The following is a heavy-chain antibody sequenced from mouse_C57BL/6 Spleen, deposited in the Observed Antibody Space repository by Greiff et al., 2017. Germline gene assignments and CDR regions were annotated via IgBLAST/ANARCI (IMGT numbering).Heavy chain of an antibody. CDR3: AYHYNGFDY. CDR2: NNPTNGGT. CDR1: GYTFTSYW. V-gene: IGHV1-53*01. J-gene: IGHJ2*01. Sequence: QVQLKQPGTELVTPGASVKLSCKASGYTFTSYWMHWVKQRPGQGLEWIGNNNPTNGGTNYDEKFKSKATLTADKSSSTAYMQLSGLTSKDSAVYYCAYHYNGFDYWGRGTTLTVSS. D-gene: IGHD1-2*01.